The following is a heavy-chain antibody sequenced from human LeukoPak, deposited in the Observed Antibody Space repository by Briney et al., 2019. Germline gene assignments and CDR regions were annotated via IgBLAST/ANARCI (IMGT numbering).Heavy chain of an antibody. CDR2: ISSIGSTI. CDR1: GFTFSDYY. CDR3: ATLTIFGVVIPFDF. Sequence: GGSLRLSCAASGFTFSDYYMSWIRQAPGKGLEWVSYISSIGSTIYYADSVKGRFTISRDNAKNSLYLQMNSLRVEDTAVYYCATLTIFGVVIPFDFWGQGTLVTVSS. D-gene: IGHD3-3*01. V-gene: IGHV3-11*04. J-gene: IGHJ4*02.